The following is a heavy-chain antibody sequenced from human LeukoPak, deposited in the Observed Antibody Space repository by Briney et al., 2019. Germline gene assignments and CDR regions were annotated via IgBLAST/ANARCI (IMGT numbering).Heavy chain of an antibody. V-gene: IGHV4-39*07. CDR2: IYYSGST. J-gene: IGHJ4*02. Sequence: SETLSLTCTVSGGSISSSSYYWGWIRQPPGKGLEWIGGIYYSGSTYYNPSLKSRVTISVDTSKNQFSLKLSSVTAADTAVYYCAREGDSSGYYLDYWGQGTLVTVSS. D-gene: IGHD3-22*01. CDR3: AREGDSSGYYLDY. CDR1: GGSISSSSYY.